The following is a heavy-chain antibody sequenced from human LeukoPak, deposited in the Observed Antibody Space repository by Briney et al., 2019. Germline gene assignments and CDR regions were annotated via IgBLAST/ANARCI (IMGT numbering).Heavy chain of an antibody. CDR2: ISYDGKNE. CDR3: AKQMAVDYFDY. V-gene: IGHV3-30*18. J-gene: IGHJ4*02. CDR1: GFTFNRYS. Sequence: GGSPRLSCTASGFTFNRYSMNWVRQAPGKGLEWVAVISYDGKNEYYTDSVKGRFTISRDNAKNTLYLQMNSLRAEDTAVYYCAKQMAVDYFDYWGQGTLVTVSS. D-gene: IGHD5-24*01.